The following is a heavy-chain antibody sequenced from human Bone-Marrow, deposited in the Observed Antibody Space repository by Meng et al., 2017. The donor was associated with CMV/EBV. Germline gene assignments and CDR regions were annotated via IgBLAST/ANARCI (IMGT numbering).Heavy chain of an antibody. CDR3: ARARMITFGGVIVTPMDV. J-gene: IGHJ6*02. Sequence: GESLKISCAASGFTFSSYAMHWVRQAPGKGLEWVAVISYDGSNKYYADSVKGRFTISRDNAKSSLFLQMNSLRAEDTAVYYCARARMITFGGVIVTPMDVWGQGTTVTVSS. D-gene: IGHD3-16*02. CDR2: ISYDGSNK. V-gene: IGHV3-30-3*01. CDR1: GFTFSSYA.